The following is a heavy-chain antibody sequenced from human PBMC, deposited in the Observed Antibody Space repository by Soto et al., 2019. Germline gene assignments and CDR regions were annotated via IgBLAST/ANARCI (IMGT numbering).Heavy chain of an antibody. CDR3: ARDAPPMDV. CDR1: GFTVSSNY. CDR2: IYSGPST. V-gene: IGHV3-53*04. Sequence: GGSLRLSCAASGFTVSSNYMSWVRQAPGKGLQRVSVIYSGPSTYYADSVKGRFTISRHNSKNTLYLRMNSLRAEDTAVYYCARDAPPMDVWGQGTTVTVSS. J-gene: IGHJ6*02.